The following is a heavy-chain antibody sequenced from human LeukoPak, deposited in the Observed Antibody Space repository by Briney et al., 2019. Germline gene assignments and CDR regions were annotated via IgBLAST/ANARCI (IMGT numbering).Heavy chain of an antibody. CDR1: GFTFSSYA. CDR2: ISAAGGNI. CDR3: ARGFWRHGGNIDY. V-gene: IGHV3-23*01. D-gene: IGHD4-23*01. Sequence: PGGSLRLSCAASGFTFSSYAMNWVRQAPGEGLEWVSGISAAGGNIYYADSVKGRFTISRDNSKNTLYLQMNSLRAEDTAVYYCARGFWRHGGNIDYWGQGTLVTVSS. J-gene: IGHJ4*02.